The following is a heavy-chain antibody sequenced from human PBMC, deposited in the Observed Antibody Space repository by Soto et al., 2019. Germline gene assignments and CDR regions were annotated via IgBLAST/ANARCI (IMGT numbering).Heavy chain of an antibody. CDR1: GFTFSDYY. J-gene: IGHJ6*02. CDR3: ARDQGLGWNRLLYGMDV. CDR2: ISSSGSTI. D-gene: IGHD1-1*01. Sequence: PGGSLRLSCAASGFTFSDYYMSWIRQAPGKGLEWVSYISSSGSTIYYADSVKGRFTISRDNAKNSLYLQMNSLRAEDTAVYYCARDQGLGWNRLLYGMDVWGQGTTVTVSS. V-gene: IGHV3-11*01.